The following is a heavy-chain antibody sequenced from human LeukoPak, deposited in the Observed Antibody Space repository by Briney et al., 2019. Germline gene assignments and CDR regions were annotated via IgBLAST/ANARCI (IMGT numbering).Heavy chain of an antibody. D-gene: IGHD3-3*01. CDR2: ISSSSAR. V-gene: IGHV3-48*01. CDR3: ARMSGSRLPGY. J-gene: IGHJ4*02. CDR1: GFTFSNHS. Sequence: WGSLRLSCAASGFTFSNHSMNWVRQVPGKGLEWISYISSSSARYYAGSVKGRFTISRDDASNSLYLQMNSLRAEDTAIYYCARMSGSRLPGYWGQGALVTVSS.